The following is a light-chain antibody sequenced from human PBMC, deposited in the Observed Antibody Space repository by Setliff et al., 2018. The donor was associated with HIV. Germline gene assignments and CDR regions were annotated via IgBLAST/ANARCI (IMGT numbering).Light chain of an antibody. V-gene: IGKV3D-20*01. CDR3: QQYGTSPKT. J-gene: IGKJ1*01. Sequence: TLSLSPGERATLSCRASQIVSTNYVAWYQQKTGLAPRLVMYDASARATGIPDRFSGSGSGTDFTLTISSLEPEDFAVYYCQQYGTSPKTVGPGTKVDIK. CDR2: DAS. CDR1: QIVSTNY.